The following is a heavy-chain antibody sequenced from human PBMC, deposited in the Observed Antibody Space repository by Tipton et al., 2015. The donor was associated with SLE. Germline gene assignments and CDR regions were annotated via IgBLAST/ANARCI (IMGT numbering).Heavy chain of an antibody. V-gene: IGHV4-61*01. D-gene: IGHD3-10*01. CDR3: AREGITMVRGVIT. CDR2: FYYSGST. J-gene: IGHJ5*02. CDR1: GGSISSGSYY. Sequence: TLSLTCTVSGGSISSGSYYWSWIRQPPGKGLEWIGYFYYSGSTNFNPSLKGRVAISVDTSKNQFSLKLSSVTAADTAVYYCAREGITMVRGVITWGQGTLVTVSS.